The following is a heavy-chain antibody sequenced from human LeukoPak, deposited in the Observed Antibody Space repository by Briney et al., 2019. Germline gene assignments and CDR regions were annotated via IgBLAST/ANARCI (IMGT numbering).Heavy chain of an antibody. CDR1: GGSFSGYY. CDR3: ARAYGDYGTYYYYYYMDV. CDR2: INHSGST. D-gene: IGHD4-17*01. V-gene: IGHV4-34*01. J-gene: IGHJ6*03. Sequence: SETLSLTCAVYGGSFSGYYWSWIRQPPGKGLEWIGEINHSGSTNYNPSLKSRVTISVDTSKNQFSLKLSSVTAADTAVYYCARAYGDYGTYYYYYYMDVWGKGTTVTISS.